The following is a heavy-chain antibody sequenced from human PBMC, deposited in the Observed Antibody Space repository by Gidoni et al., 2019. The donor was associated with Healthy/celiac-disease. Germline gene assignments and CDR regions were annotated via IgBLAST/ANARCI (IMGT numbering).Heavy chain of an antibody. CDR3: ARVLTQGYYYYYYMDV. J-gene: IGHJ6*03. D-gene: IGHD2-15*01. CDR1: VGSLRSYY. V-gene: IGHV4-59*01. Sequence: QVQLQESGAGLVKPSETLSLTCTVSVGSLRSYYWSGIRQPPGKGLEWIGYIYYSGSTNYNPSLKSRVTISVDTSKNQFSLKLSSVTAADTAVYYCARVLTQGYYYYYYMDVWGKGTTVTVSS. CDR2: IYYSGST.